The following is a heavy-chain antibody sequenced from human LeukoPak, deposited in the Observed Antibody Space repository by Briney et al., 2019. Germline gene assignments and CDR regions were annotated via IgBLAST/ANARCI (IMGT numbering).Heavy chain of an antibody. J-gene: IGHJ4*02. Sequence: PGGSLRLSCAASGFTFSSHGMNWVRQAPGKGLEWVSGISPNGVITYYADSVKGRFTISRDNAKNSLYLQVNSLRAEDTAVYYCARAGGWGYSSSSGYYFDYWGQGTLVTVSS. CDR3: ARAGGWGYSSSSGYYFDY. V-gene: IGHV3-21*01. D-gene: IGHD6-6*01. CDR1: GFTFSSHG. CDR2: ISPNGVIT.